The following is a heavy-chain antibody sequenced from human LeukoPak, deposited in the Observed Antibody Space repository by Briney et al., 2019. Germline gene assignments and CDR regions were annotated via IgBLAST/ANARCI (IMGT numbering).Heavy chain of an antibody. CDR1: GGSISSGGYS. CDR3: ARVWGGSYFDY. J-gene: IGHJ4*02. Sequence: SETLSLTCAVSGGSISSGGYSWSWIRQPPGKGLEWIGYIYHSGSTYYNPSLKSRVTISVDRSKNQFSLKLSSVTAADTAVYYCARVWGGSYFDYWGQGTLVTVSS. D-gene: IGHD1-26*01. CDR2: IYHSGST. V-gene: IGHV4-30-2*01.